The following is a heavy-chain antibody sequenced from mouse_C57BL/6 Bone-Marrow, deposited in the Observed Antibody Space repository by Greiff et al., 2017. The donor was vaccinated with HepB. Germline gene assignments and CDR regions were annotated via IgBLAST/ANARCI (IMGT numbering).Heavy chain of an antibody. V-gene: IGHV5-4*03. J-gene: IGHJ2*01. Sequence: EVKLVESGGGLVKPGGSLKLSCAASGFTFSSYAMYWVRQTPEKRLEWVATISDGGSYTYYPDNVKGRFTISRDNAKNNLYLQMSHLKSEDTAMYYCARGRAYYYGSSPYWFDYWDQGTTLTVSS. D-gene: IGHD1-1*01. CDR1: GFTFSSYA. CDR2: ISDGGSYT. CDR3: ARGRAYYYGSSPYWFDY.